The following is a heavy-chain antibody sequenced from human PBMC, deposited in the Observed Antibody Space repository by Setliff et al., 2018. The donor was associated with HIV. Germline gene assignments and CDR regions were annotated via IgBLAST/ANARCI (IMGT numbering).Heavy chain of an antibody. V-gene: IGHV4-38-2*01. CDR2: IYHSGST. D-gene: IGHD2-21*01. J-gene: IGHJ2*01. CDR1: GYSISSGYY. Sequence: ASETLSLTCAVSGYSISSGYYWGWIRQPPGKGLEWIGTIYHSGSTYYNPSLKSRVTISVDTSKNQFSLWLSSVTAADSAVYYCARRRETIVVVIGIPNWYFDLWGRGTLVTVSS. CDR3: ARRRETIVVVIGIPNWYFDL.